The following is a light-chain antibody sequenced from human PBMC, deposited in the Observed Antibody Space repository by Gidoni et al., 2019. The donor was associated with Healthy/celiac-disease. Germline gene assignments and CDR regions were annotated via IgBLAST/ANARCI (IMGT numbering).Light chain of an antibody. V-gene: IGKV1-8*01. CDR1: QGISSH. CDR2: AAS. Sequence: AIRMTQSPSSFSASTGDRVTITCRASQGISSHLAWYQQKPGKAPKLLIYAASTLQSGVPSRFSGSGSGTDFTLTISCLQSEDFATYDCQQYYSYPLTFGGGTKVEIK. CDR3: QQYYSYPLT. J-gene: IGKJ4*01.